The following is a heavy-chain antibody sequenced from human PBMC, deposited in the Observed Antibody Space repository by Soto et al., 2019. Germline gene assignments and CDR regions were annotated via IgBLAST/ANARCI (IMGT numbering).Heavy chain of an antibody. CDR2: SIAILGIA. Sequence: QVQLVQSGAEVKKPGSSVTVSCKASGCTFSSYTLSWVRPAPGQVLEWMGRSIAILGIANYAQKLQGRVTITADKSTSTAYMELSNLRSEDTAVYYCARDGWSGEHNWFDHWGQGTLVTVSS. CDR1: GCTFSSYT. CDR3: ARDGWSGEHNWFDH. J-gene: IGHJ5*02. D-gene: IGHD3-3*01. V-gene: IGHV1-69*08.